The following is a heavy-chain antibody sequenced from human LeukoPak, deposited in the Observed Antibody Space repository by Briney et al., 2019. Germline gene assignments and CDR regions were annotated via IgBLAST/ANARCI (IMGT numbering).Heavy chain of an antibody. D-gene: IGHD2-2*03. CDR1: GYTFTSYG. J-gene: IGHJ6*02. CDR3: ARGSLGSDYYYYGMGV. CDR2: ISAYNGNT. V-gene: IGHV1-18*01. Sequence: ASVKVSCKASGYTFTSYGISWVRQAPGQGLEWMGWISAYNGNTNHAQKLQGRVTMTTDTSTSTAYMELRSLRSDDTAVYYCARGSLGSDYYYYGMGVWGQGTTVTVSS.